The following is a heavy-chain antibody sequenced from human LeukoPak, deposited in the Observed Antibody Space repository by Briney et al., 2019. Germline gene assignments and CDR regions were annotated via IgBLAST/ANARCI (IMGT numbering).Heavy chain of an antibody. CDR3: ANDPDYYDSSGYYFDY. V-gene: IGHV3-23*01. Sequence: PGGSLRLSCAASGFTFSSAAMTWVRQAPGKGLEWVSTITGSDDSTYYADSVKGRFTISRDNSKNTLYLQMNSLRAEDTAVYYCANDPDYYDSSGYYFDYWGQGTLVTVSS. J-gene: IGHJ4*02. D-gene: IGHD3-22*01. CDR2: ITGSDDST. CDR1: GFTFSSAA.